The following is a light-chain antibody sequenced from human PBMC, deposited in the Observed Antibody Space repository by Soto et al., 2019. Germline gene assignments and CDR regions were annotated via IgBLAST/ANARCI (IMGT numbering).Light chain of an antibody. CDR3: CSYAGDSTLL. V-gene: IGLV2-23*01. CDR2: EGS. Sequence: QSVLTQPASVSGSPGQSITISCTGTSSDIGTYNLVSWYQHHPGKAPKLMIYEGSKRPSGVANRFSGSKSGNTASLTISGLQAEDEADYYCCSYAGDSTLLFGGGTQLTVL. CDR1: SSDIGTYNL. J-gene: IGLJ3*02.